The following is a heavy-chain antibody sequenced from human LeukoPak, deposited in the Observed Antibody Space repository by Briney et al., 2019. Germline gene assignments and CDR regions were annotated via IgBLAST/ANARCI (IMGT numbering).Heavy chain of an antibody. CDR3: AREKKTEWTTGAFDM. CDR2: TSPSGGTI. J-gene: IGHJ3*02. D-gene: IGHD3-3*01. V-gene: IGHV3-11*01. CDR1: GFTFSDYY. Sequence: GGSLRLSCAASGFTFSDYYMSWIRQAPETGLEWLSYTSPSGGTIYYTDSAKGRFTMSRDNAQNALYLEMNSLRAEDTAVYYCAREKKTEWTTGAFDMWGQGTMVIVS.